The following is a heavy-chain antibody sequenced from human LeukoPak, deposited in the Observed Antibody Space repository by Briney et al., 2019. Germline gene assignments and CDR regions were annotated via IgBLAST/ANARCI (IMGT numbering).Heavy chain of an antibody. J-gene: IGHJ6*04. Sequence: PSETLSLTCTVSGGSISSYYWSWIRQPPGKGLEWIGYIYYSGSTNYNPSLKSRVTISVDTSKNQFSLKLGSVTAADTAVYYCARGWYNWNELHYYYGMDVWGKGTTVTVSS. D-gene: IGHD1-1*01. CDR2: IYYSGST. V-gene: IGHV4-59*01. CDR3: ARGWYNWNELHYYYGMDV. CDR1: GGSISSYY.